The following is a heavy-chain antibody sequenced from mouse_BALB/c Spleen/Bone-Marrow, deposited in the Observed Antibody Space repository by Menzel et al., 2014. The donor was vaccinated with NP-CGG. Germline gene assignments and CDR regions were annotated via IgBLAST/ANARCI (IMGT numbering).Heavy chain of an antibody. CDR2: IYPGDGDT. Sequence: VQLQESGPELVKPGASVKISCKASGYAFSSSWMNWVKQRPGQGLEWIGRIYPGDGDTKYNGKFKGKATLTADKSSSTAYMQHSSLTSVDSAVYFCARSDGYRDMDYWGQGTSVTVSS. D-gene: IGHD2-3*01. CDR3: ARSDGYRDMDY. CDR1: GYAFSSSW. J-gene: IGHJ4*01. V-gene: IGHV1-82*01.